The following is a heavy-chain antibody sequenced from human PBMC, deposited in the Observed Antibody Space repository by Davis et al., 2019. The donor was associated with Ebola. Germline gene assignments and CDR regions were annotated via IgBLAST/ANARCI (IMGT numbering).Heavy chain of an antibody. J-gene: IGHJ4*02. D-gene: IGHD3-3*01. CDR3: AKGGRGYYDFWKGAFDY. CDR2: ISYDGSNK. Sequence: GGSLRLSCAASGFTFSSYGMHWVRQAPGKGLEWVAVISYDGSNKYYADSVKGRFTISRDNSKNTLYLQMNSLRAEDTAVYYCAKGGRGYYDFWKGAFDYWGQGTLVTVSS. CDR1: GFTFSSYG. V-gene: IGHV3-30*18.